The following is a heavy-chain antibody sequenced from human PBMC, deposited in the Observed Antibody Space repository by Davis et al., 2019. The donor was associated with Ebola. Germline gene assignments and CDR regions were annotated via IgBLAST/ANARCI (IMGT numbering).Heavy chain of an antibody. CDR2: INYGGST. V-gene: IGHV4-34*01. J-gene: IGHJ4*02. CDR3: ARVRVLWFGELLYHTTGNFDY. Sequence: MPSETLSLTCAVYGGSFNGYYWSWIRQPPGKGLEWIGEINYGGSTNYNPSLKSRVTILVDTSKNQFSLKVSSVTAADTAVYYCARVRVLWFGELLYHTTGNFDYWGQGTLVTVSS. D-gene: IGHD3-10*01. CDR1: GGSFNGYY.